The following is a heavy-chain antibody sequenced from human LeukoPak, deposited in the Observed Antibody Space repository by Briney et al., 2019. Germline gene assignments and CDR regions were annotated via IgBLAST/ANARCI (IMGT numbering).Heavy chain of an antibody. CDR3: ARNDDSSGYYTRKNYFDY. V-gene: IGHV1-69*05. Sequence: ASVKVSCKASGGTFSSYAISWVRQAPGQGLEWMGGIIPIFGTANYAQKFQGRVTITTDESTSTAYMELSSLRYEDTAVYYCARNDDSSGYYTRKNYFDYWGQGTLVTVSS. CDR2: IIPIFGTA. D-gene: IGHD3-22*01. J-gene: IGHJ4*02. CDR1: GGTFSSYA.